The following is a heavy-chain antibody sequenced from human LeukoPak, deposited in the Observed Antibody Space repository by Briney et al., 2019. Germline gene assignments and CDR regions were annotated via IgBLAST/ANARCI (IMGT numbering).Heavy chain of an antibody. V-gene: IGHV1-46*01. Sequence: ASVKVSCKASGYTFTTYYLHWVRQAPGQGLEWMGIFNPSGGSTSFTQKFQGRVTMTRDTSTSTVYMELSSLRSEDTAVYYCASRDATSVASDIWGQGTMVTVSS. CDR2: FNPSGGST. D-gene: IGHD2-2*01. CDR1: GYTFTTYY. J-gene: IGHJ3*02. CDR3: ASRDATSVASDI.